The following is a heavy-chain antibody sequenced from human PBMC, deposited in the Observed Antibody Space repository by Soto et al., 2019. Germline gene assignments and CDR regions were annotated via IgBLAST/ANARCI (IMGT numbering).Heavy chain of an antibody. CDR3: ASRDGYSHWYFDL. Sequence: QVQLVQSGAEVKKPGSSVKVSCKASGGTFRSYTISWVRQAPGQGLEWMGRIIPILGIANYAQKFQGRVTITADKSTSTAYMELSSLRSEDTAVYYCASRDGYSHWYFDLWGRGTLVTVSS. V-gene: IGHV1-69*02. J-gene: IGHJ2*01. CDR1: GGTFRSYT. D-gene: IGHD5-18*01. CDR2: IIPILGIA.